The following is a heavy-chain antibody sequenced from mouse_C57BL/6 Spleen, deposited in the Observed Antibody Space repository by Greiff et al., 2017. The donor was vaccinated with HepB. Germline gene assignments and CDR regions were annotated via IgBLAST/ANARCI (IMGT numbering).Heavy chain of an antibody. CDR2: IDPETGGT. V-gene: IGHV1-15*01. CDR1: GYTFTDYE. Sequence: QVQLQQSGAELVRPGASVTLSCKASGYTFTDYEMHWVKQTPVHGLEWIGAIDPETGGTAYNQKFKGKAILTADKSSSTAYMELRSLTSEDSAVYYCTRSGGYDGYWGQGTTLTVSS. J-gene: IGHJ2*01. CDR3: TRSGGYDGY. D-gene: IGHD2-2*01.